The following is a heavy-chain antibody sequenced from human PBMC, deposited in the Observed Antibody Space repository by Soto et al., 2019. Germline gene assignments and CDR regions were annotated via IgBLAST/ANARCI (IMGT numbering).Heavy chain of an antibody. Sequence: QVQLVQSGAEEKKPGASVKVSCRASGYTFTSYAIHWVRQAPGQRLEWMGWINAVKCNTKNSKKFHGRPTITRDTPTSTAYRVLISLSSEHTAVYYCARGVPIFFDYWRHATLVTLPS. CDR3: ARGVPIFFDY. CDR1: GYTFTSYA. V-gene: IGHV1-3*05. CDR2: INAVKCNT. D-gene: IGHD3-10*01. J-gene: IGHJ5*01.